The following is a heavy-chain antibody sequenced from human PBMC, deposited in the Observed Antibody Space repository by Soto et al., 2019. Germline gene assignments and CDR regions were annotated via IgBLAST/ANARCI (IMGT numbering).Heavy chain of an antibody. Sequence: GGSLRLSCAASGFTFSSYGMHWVRQAPGKGLEWVAVISYDGSNKYYADSVKGRFTISRDNSKNTLYLQMNSLRAEDTAVYYCAKDYDPLPPARGVTWSNIVVVPAAIPWFDPWGQGTLVTVSS. V-gene: IGHV3-30*18. CDR3: AKDYDPLPPARGVTWSNIVVVPAAIPWFDP. CDR2: ISYDGSNK. D-gene: IGHD2-2*01. J-gene: IGHJ5*02. CDR1: GFTFSSYG.